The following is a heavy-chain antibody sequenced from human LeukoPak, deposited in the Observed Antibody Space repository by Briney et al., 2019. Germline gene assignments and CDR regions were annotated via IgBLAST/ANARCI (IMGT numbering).Heavy chain of an antibody. D-gene: IGHD3-10*01. V-gene: IGHV1-2*06. J-gene: IGHJ6*03. CDR3: ARGRYYGSGSYYYYMDV. CDR2: INPNSGGT. Sequence: GASVKVSCKASGYTFTGYYMHWVRQAPGQGLEWMGRINPNSGGTNYAQKFQGRVTMTRNTSISTAYMELSSLRSEDTAVYYCARGRYYGSGSYYYYMDVWGKGTTVTVSS. CDR1: GYTFTGYY.